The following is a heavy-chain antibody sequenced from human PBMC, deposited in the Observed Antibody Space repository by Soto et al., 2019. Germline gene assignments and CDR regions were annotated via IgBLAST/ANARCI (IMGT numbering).Heavy chain of an antibody. CDR1: GYTFSTYG. D-gene: IGHD1-1*01. CDR2: IGADNGDT. J-gene: IGHJ5*02. CDR3: ARDWKGTEGFDT. Sequence: QVQLVQSGAEVKKPGASVKVSCKASGYTFSTYGFSWVRQAPGQGLEWMGWIGADNGDTNYAQNFQGRVTMTTDTYTTTSYMELRSLTSDDTAVYFCARDWKGTEGFDTWCKGTLVTVSS. V-gene: IGHV1-18*01.